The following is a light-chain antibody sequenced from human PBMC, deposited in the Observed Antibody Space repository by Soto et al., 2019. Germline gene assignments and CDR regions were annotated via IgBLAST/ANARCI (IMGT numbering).Light chain of an antibody. V-gene: IGLV2-14*01. Sequence: QSALTQPSSGSASPGQSIAISCTGTSSDVGGYNFVSWYQQRPHKAPKLMISYVSNRPSGVANRFSGSKSGNTASLTISGLQVEEEVDYYCSSYAGRGAYVFRTGNKVTGL. J-gene: IGLJ1*01. CDR2: YVS. CDR1: SSDVGGYNF. CDR3: SSYAGRGAYV.